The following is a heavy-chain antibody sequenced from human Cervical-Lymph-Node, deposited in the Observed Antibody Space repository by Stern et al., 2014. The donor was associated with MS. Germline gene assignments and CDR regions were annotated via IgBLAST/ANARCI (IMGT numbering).Heavy chain of an antibody. CDR2: IYWDDDE. CDR3: AHRRRLSSGWTTFDY. Sequence: VTLKESGPTLVKPTQTLTLTCTFSGFSLIDDGVGVGWIRQPPGKAPELLSIIYWDDDERYNPSLKRRLTITKDTSKNQVALRMTNMYPVDTATYYCAHRRRLSSGWTTFDYWGQGILVTVSS. J-gene: IGHJ4*02. V-gene: IGHV2-5*02. CDR1: GFSLIDDGVG. D-gene: IGHD6-19*01.